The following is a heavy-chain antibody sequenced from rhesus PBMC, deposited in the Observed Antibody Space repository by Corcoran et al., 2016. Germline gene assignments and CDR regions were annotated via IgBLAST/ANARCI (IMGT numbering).Heavy chain of an antibody. CDR1: GFTFSDDY. CDR2: INPNGGTT. J-gene: IGHJ4*01. V-gene: IGHV3-10*01. Sequence: EVQLVESGGGLVQPGGSLRLSCAASGFTFSDDYMEWVRQAPGKGLEWVGQINPNGGTTFLMDSVKGRFTSSRDNAKNTLYLQINSLKIEDTAVYYCTTVDYWGQGVLVTVSS. CDR3: TTVDY.